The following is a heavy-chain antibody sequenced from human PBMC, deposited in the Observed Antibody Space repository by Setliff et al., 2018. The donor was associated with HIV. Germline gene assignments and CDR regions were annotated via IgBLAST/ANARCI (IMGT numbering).Heavy chain of an antibody. D-gene: IGHD3-10*01. Sequence: PGGSLRLSCAASGFIFSSYGMHWVRQAPGKGLEWVALIWYDGSNKYYADSVKGRFTISRDNSKNTLYLQMHSLRADDTAVYFCARDGALWFGELGAFDFWGQGTLVTVSS. CDR3: ARDGALWFGELGAFDF. CDR2: IWYDGSNK. J-gene: IGHJ4*02. V-gene: IGHV3-33*08. CDR1: GFIFSSYG.